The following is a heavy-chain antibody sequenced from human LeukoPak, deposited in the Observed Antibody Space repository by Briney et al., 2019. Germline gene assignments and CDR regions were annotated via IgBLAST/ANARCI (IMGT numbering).Heavy chain of an antibody. Sequence: SETLSLTCAVYGGSFSGYFWSWIRQPAGKGLEWIGHIDTSGTTNYNPSLKSRVTMSTDTSKNQFSLKLSSVTAADTAIYYCARDAKYYYGSRTFFFYEYWGQGTLLTVSS. CDR3: ARDAKYYYGSRTFFFYEY. J-gene: IGHJ4*02. CDR2: IDTSGTT. V-gene: IGHV4-4*07. D-gene: IGHD3-10*01. CDR1: GGSFSGYF.